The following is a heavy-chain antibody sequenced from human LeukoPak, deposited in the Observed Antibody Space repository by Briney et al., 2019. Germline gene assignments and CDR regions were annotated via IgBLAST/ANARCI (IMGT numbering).Heavy chain of an antibody. Sequence: SETLSLTCTVSGGSISSYYWGWIRQPPGKGLEWIGSIYYSGSTYYNPSLKSRVTISVDTSKNQFSLKLSSVTAADTAVYYCARHEEYSYGYRKKTGVVSAYFDYWGQGTLVTVSS. V-gene: IGHV4-39*01. CDR1: GGSISSYY. CDR3: ARHEEYSYGYRKKTGVVSAYFDY. J-gene: IGHJ4*02. D-gene: IGHD5-18*01. CDR2: IYYSGST.